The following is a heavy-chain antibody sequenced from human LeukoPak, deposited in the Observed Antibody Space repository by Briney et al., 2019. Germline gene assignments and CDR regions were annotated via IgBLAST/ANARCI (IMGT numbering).Heavy chain of an antibody. CDR2: INPNSGGT. CDR3: ARDRSHYYDSSGYEDY. D-gene: IGHD3-22*01. J-gene: IGHJ4*02. V-gene: IGHV1-2*02. CDR1: GYTFTGYY. Sequence: ASVKVSCKASGYTFTGYYMHWVRQAPGQGLEWMGWINPNSGGTNYAQKFQGRVTMTRDTSISTAYMELSRLRSDDTAVYYCARDRSHYYDSSGYEDYWGQGTLVTVSS.